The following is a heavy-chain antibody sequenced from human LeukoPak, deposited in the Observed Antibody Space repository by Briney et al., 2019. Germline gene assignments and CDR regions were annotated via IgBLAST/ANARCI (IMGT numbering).Heavy chain of an antibody. CDR3: ATSTVTTRGRAGLYYYYYMDV. D-gene: IGHD4-11*01. CDR1: GFTFSDYY. Sequence: PGGSLRLSCAASGFTFSDYYMSWIRQAPGKGLEWVSYISTSGTTIYYADSVKGRFTISRDNAKNSLYLQMSSLRAEDTAVYYCATSTVTTRGRAGLYYYYYMDVWGKGTTVTISS. V-gene: IGHV3-11*01. CDR2: ISTSGTTI. J-gene: IGHJ6*03.